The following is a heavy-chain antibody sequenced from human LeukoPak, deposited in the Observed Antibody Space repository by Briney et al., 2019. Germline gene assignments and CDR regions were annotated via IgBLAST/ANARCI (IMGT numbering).Heavy chain of an antibody. V-gene: IGHV4-59*12. Sequence: SETLSLTCTVSGGSISTYYWSWIRQPPGKGLEWIGYIYDSGSTKYNPSLKSRVTISLDTSKNQFSLKLSSVTAADTAVYYCARDFGFWSGYSSFDYWGQGTLVTVSS. CDR2: IYDSGST. D-gene: IGHD3-3*01. CDR3: ARDFGFWSGYSSFDY. CDR1: GGSISTYY. J-gene: IGHJ4*02.